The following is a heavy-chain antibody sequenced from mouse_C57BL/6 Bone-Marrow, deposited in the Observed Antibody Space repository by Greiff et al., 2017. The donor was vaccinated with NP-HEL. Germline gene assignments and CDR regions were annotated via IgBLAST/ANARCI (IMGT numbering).Heavy chain of an antibody. CDR2: IYPGSGNT. D-gene: IGHD1-1*01. Sequence: QVQLQQSGAELVRPGASVKLSCKASGYTFTDYYINWVKQRPGQGLEWIARIYPGSGNTYYNEKFKGKATLTAEKSSSTAYMQLSSLTSEDSAVYFCARETITTVVVPYFDVWGTGTTVTVSS. CDR1: GYTFTDYY. CDR3: ARETITTVVVPYFDV. J-gene: IGHJ1*03. V-gene: IGHV1-76*01.